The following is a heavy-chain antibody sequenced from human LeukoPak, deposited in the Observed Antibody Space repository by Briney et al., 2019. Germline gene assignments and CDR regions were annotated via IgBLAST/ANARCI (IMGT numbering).Heavy chain of an antibody. V-gene: IGHV4-39*01. J-gene: IGHJ6*03. CDR2: FYYSGTT. CDR1: GVSISTANFY. Sequence: SETLSLTCTVSGVSISTANFYWGWIRQPPGKGLEWIGTFYYSGTTYYNPSLKSRLTISVDTSNNQFSLKQSSVTAADTSVYYCARHRESDVGDYYYLDVWGKGTTVTVSS. CDR3: ARHRESDVGDYYYLDV. D-gene: IGHD2-21*02.